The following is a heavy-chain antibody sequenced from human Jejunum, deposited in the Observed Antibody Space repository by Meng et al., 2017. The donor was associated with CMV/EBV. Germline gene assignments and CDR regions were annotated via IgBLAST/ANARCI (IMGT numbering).Heavy chain of an antibody. CDR2: VYMSGST. V-gene: IGHV4-4*07. Sequence: QVLLQEAGPGLGKPSETLSLPCTVPGGSISGYYWNWIRQPAGKGLEWIGRVYMSGSTNYNPSLRSRVAMSVDTSKTQFSLRLTSVTAADTAVYYCARDRMAAPGIFKYWGQGTLVTVSS. D-gene: IGHD6-13*01. CDR3: ARDRMAAPGIFKY. CDR1: GGSISGYY. J-gene: IGHJ4*02.